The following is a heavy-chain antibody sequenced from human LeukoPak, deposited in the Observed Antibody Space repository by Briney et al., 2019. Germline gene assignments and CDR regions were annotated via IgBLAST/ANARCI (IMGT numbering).Heavy chain of an antibody. CDR1: GGTFSSYA. CDR3: ARGLDGDYDYYYYYGMDV. Sequence: SVKVSCKASGGTFSSYAISWVRQAPGQGLEWVGGIIPIFGTANYAQKFQGRVTITADKSTSTAYMELSSLRSEDTAVYYCARGLDGDYDYYYYYGMDVWGQGTTVTVSS. J-gene: IGHJ6*02. CDR2: IIPIFGTA. V-gene: IGHV1-69*06. D-gene: IGHD4-17*01.